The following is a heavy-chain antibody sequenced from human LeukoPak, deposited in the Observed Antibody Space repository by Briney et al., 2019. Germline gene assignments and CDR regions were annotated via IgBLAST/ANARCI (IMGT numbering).Heavy chain of an antibody. CDR3: ARVATTSSKWSLDY. CDR1: GFTFSNYW. D-gene: IGHD2-2*01. Sequence: GGSLRLSCVVSGFTFSNYWMSWVRQAPGKGLEWVINIRPDGGEKYFVDSVRGRFTISRDNAKNSLYLQMNSLGAEDTAVYYCARVATTSSKWSLDYWGQGTLVTVSS. CDR2: IRPDGGEK. J-gene: IGHJ4*02. V-gene: IGHV3-7*01.